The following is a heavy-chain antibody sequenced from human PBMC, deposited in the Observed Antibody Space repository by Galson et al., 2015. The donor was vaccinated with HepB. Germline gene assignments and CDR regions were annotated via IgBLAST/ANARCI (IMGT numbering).Heavy chain of an antibody. CDR3: AKDTEQWLTGGTFDM. V-gene: IGHV3-23*01. CDR1: GFTFSSYA. J-gene: IGHJ3*02. D-gene: IGHD6-19*01. Sequence: SLRLSCAASGFTFSSYAMSWVRQAPGRGLEWVSAISDSADSTYYADSVKGRFTISRDNSKKTLYLQMNNLRAEDTAIYYCAKDTEQWLTGGTFDMWGHGTMVTVSS. CDR2: ISDSADST.